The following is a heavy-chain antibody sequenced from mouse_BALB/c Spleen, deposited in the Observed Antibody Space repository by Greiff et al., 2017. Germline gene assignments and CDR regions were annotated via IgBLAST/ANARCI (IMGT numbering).Heavy chain of an antibody. CDR1: GFTFSSFG. Sequence: DVKLVESGGGLVQPGGSRKLSCAASGFTFSSFGMHWVRQAPEKGLEWVAYISSGSSTIYYADTVKGRFTISRDNPKNTLFLQMTSLRSEDTAMYYCARSGNGYYPFAYWGQGTLVTVSA. CDR2: ISSGSSTI. D-gene: IGHD2-3*01. J-gene: IGHJ3*01. V-gene: IGHV5-17*02. CDR3: ARSGNGYYPFAY.